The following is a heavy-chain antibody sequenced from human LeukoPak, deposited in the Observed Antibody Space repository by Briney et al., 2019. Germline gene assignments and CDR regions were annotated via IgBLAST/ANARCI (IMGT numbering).Heavy chain of an antibody. CDR1: GGSISSYY. J-gene: IGHJ3*02. CDR2: IYYSGST. D-gene: IGHD6-13*01. V-gene: IGHV4-59*01. CDR3: AGAPPLLYSSSSLGAFDI. Sequence: PSETLSLTCTVSGGSISSYYWSWIRQPPGKGLEWIGYIYYSGSTNYNPSLRSRVTISADTSKNQFSLKLNSVTAADTAVYYCAGAPPLLYSSSSLGAFDIWGQGTMVTVSS.